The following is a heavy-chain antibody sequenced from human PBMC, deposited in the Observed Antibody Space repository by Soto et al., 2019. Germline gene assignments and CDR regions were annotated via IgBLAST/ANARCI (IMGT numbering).Heavy chain of an antibody. CDR1: GETIYSGGDD. J-gene: IGHJ4*02. V-gene: IGHV4-31*03. D-gene: IGHD2-2*01. CDR2: IYYSGST. Sequence: PSETMPLTCTVSGETIYSGGDDGSWKKQHPGKGLEWIGYIYYSGSTYYNPSLKSRVTISVDTSKNQFSLKLSSVTAADTAVYYCARAIVVVPAAKYYFDYWGQGTLVTVSS. CDR3: ARAIVVVPAAKYYFDY.